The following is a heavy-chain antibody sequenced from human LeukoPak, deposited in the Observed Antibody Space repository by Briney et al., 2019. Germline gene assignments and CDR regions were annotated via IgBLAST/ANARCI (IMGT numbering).Heavy chain of an antibody. CDR2: TYYSGST. J-gene: IGHJ4*02. V-gene: IGHV4-39*01. CDR1: GGSISSGTYY. CDR3: ARHDLGEYSSVWYYFVY. D-gene: IGHD6-19*01. Sequence: SQTLSLTCIVSGGSISSGTYYWGWIRQPPGKGLEWIGSTYYSGSTYYNPSLKSRVKISVDTSKIQFYLNLSSVTAADTAVYYWARHDLGEYSSVWYYFVYWGQGTLVTVSS.